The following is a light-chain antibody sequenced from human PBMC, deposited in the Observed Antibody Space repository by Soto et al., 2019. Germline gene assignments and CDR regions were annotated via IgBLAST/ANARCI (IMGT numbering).Light chain of an antibody. CDR2: EAS. CDR1: QRVSSL. V-gene: IGKV3-11*01. Sequence: IEMTESAATLSIKKGDRVTITSLASQRVSSLLAWYQQKPGQSPRLLIYEASILATGVPARFSGSGSGTDFTLTINSLQPDDFASYYCQQFNACPSTFGQGTQVDI. J-gene: IGKJ5*01. CDR3: QQFNACPST.